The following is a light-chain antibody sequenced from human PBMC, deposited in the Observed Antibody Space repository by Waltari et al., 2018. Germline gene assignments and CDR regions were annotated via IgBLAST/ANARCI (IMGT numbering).Light chain of an antibody. Sequence: DIQMTQSPSSLSASVGDRVTITCRASQIISSSLNWYQPKPGKAPNLLIFAASSLQSGVPSRFTGGGSGTDFTLTISSLQAEDIATYYCQQSYSTPHTFGQGTKVEIK. CDR3: QQSYSTPHT. V-gene: IGKV1-39*01. J-gene: IGKJ1*01. CDR1: QIISSS. CDR2: AAS.